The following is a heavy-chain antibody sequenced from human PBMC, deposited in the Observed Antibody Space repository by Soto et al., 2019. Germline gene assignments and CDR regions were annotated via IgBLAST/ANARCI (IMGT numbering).Heavy chain of an antibody. CDR1: GFTFNKYA. CDR2: ISNDGDDT. V-gene: IGHV3-64*01. CDR3: ARGLPVQGPGY. Sequence: AGGSLRLSCEASGFTFNKYAIHWVRQAPGKGLEYVSTISNDGDDTYYANSVKGRFTISRDNSKNTAYLQMDSLKSEDTAVYYCARGLPVQGPGYWGQGTMVTVSS. J-gene: IGHJ4*02.